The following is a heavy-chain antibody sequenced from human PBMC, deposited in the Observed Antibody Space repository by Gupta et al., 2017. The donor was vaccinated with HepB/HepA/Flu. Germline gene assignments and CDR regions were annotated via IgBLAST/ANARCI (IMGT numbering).Heavy chain of an antibody. Sequence: QVQLQQWGAGLLKPSETLSLTCAVYGGSFSGYYWSWIRHPPGKGLEWIGEINHSGSKNYNPALKSRVTISVDTSKNQFSLKLRSVTAAETAVYYFAKAAQDRRSPCVDYGGHVTLVTVYS. D-gene: IGHD2-15*01. CDR2: INHSGSK. J-gene: IGHJ4*01. CDR3: AKAAQDRRSPCVDY. CDR1: GGSFSGYY. V-gene: IGHV4-34*01.